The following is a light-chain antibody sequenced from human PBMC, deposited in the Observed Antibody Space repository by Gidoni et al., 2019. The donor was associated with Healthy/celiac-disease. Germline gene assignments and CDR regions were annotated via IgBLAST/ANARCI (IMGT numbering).Light chain of an antibody. CDR1: QGISSY. V-gene: IGKV1-9*01. CDR3: QQLNSSPLT. Sequence: DIQFTQSPSFLSASVGDRVTITCRASQGISSYLAWYQQKPGKAPKLLIYAASTLQSGVPSRFSGSGSGTEFTLTISSLQPEDFATYYCQQLNSSPLTFGGGTKVEIK. CDR2: AAS. J-gene: IGKJ4*01.